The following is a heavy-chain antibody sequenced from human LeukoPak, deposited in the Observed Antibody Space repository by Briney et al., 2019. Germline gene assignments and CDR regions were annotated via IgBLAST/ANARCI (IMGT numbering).Heavy chain of an antibody. CDR2: IIPIFGTA. J-gene: IGHJ3*02. CDR3: ARVLFMMVLNDAFDI. CDR1: GGTFSSYA. V-gene: IGHV1-69*13. Sequence: GASVKVSCKASGGTFSSYAISWVRQAPGQGLEWMGGIIPIFGTANYAQKFQGRVTITADESTSTAYMELSSLRSEDTAVYYWARVLFMMVLNDAFDIWGQGTMVTVSS. D-gene: IGHD3-22*01.